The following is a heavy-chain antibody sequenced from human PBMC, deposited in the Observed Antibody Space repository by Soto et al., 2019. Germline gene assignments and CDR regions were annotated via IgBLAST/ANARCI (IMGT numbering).Heavy chain of an antibody. CDR3: ARDTPRGYSYGSFDY. CDR1: GGSISTGGYY. Sequence: PSQTLSLTCTLSGGSISTGGYYWSWIRQHPGKGLVWIGYIYYDGSTYYHPSLKSRVTISVDTSKNQFSLKLSSVTAADTAVYYCARDTPRGYSYGSFDYWGQGTLVTVSS. D-gene: IGHD5-18*01. J-gene: IGHJ4*02. CDR2: IYYDGST. V-gene: IGHV4-31*03.